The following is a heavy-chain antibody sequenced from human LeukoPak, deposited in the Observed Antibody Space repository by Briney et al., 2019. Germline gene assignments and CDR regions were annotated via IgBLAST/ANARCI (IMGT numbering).Heavy chain of an antibody. CDR2: IRHDGTDQ. D-gene: IGHD3-22*01. Sequence: GGSLRLSCVGSGFTFSVHWVRQVPGKGLEWLTFIRHDGTDQHYADSVRGRFTISRDNSKNTLYLQMNSLRAEDTAVYYCAKLVKIVVGPYSHFDYWGQGTLVTVSS. CDR3: AKLVKIVVGPYSHFDY. V-gene: IGHV3-30*02. CDR1: GFTFS. J-gene: IGHJ4*02.